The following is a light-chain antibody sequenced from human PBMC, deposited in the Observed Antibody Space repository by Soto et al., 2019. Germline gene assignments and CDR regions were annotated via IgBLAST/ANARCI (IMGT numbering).Light chain of an antibody. V-gene: IGLV2-14*01. Sequence: QSALTQPASVSGSPGQSITNSCTGTSSDVGGYDYVSWYQQYPGKAPKLMIYEVSNRPSGVSNRFSGSKSGNTASLTISGLQAEDEADYHCSSYTSSSTYVFGTGTQLTVL. J-gene: IGLJ1*01. CDR2: EVS. CDR3: SSYTSSSTYV. CDR1: SSDVGGYDY.